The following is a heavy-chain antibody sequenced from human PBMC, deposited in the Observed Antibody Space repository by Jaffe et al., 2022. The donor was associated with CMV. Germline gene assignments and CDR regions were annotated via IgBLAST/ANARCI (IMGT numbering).Heavy chain of an antibody. D-gene: IGHD3-3*01. CDR3: ARDFRIFGVINGLDL. Sequence: QVQLVQSGAEVKKPGASVKVSCKASGYTFTGYYLHWVRQAPGAGLEWLGSINPYSGDTHFAPKFQGRVTMTRDTSISTAYMELSSLRSDDTAVYYCARDFRIFGVINGLDLWGQGTSVTVSS. V-gene: IGHV1-2*02. J-gene: IGHJ6*02. CDR2: INPYSGDT. CDR1: GYTFTGYY.